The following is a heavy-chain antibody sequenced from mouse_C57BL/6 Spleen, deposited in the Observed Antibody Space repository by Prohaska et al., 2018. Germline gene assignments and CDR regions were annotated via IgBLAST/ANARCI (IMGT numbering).Heavy chain of an antibody. D-gene: IGHD2-3*01. CDR1: GFTFSDYY. Sequence: EVKLVESEGGLVQPGSSMKLSCTASGFTFSDYYMAWVRQVQEKGLEWVANINYDGSSTYYLDSLKSRFIISRDNAKNILYLQMSSLKSEDTATYYCARRWMVKGYYFDYWGQGTTLTVSS. CDR3: ARRWMVKGYYFDY. J-gene: IGHJ2*01. CDR2: INYDGSST. V-gene: IGHV5-16*01.